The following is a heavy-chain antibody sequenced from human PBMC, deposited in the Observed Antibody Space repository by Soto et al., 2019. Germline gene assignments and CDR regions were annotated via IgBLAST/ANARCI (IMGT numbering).Heavy chain of an antibody. CDR3: VKDSDSGGNHTHNLDR. CDR1: GFTFEDYA. J-gene: IGHJ5*02. D-gene: IGHD4-17*01. Sequence: QAGGSLRLSCAASGFTFEDYAMKWVRQPPGKGLEWVAGIGWNSVSIGYADSVKGRFTISRDNARKSLYLEMTSLRPEDSALYYCVKDSDSGGNHTHNLDRRGRGALVTVSS. V-gene: IGHV3-9*01. CDR2: IGWNSVSI.